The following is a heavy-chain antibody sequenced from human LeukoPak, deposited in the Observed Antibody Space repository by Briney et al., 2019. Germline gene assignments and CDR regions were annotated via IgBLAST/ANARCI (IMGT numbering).Heavy chain of an antibody. CDR3: ARVFRPPLLRSGFDY. CDR1: GGSFSGYY. Sequence: PSETLSLTCAVYGGSFSGYYWSWIRQPPGKGLEWIGEINHSGSTNYNPSLKSRVTISVDTSKNQFFLKLSSVTAADTAVYYCARVFRPPLLRSGFDYWGQGTLVTVSS. V-gene: IGHV4-34*01. D-gene: IGHD3-3*01. J-gene: IGHJ4*02. CDR2: INHSGST.